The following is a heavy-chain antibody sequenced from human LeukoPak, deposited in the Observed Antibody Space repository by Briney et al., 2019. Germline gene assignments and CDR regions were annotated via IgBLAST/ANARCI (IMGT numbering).Heavy chain of an antibody. CDR2: INPSGGST. V-gene: IGHV1-46*03. Sequence: GASVKVSCKASGYTFTSYYMHLVRQAPGQGLEWIGIINPSGGSTSYAQKFQGRVTMTRDTSTSTVYMELSSLRSEDTAVYYCARGHCSSTSCYGRGYYYYMDVWGKGTTVTVSS. J-gene: IGHJ6*03. D-gene: IGHD2-2*01. CDR1: GYTFTSYY. CDR3: ARGHCSSTSCYGRGYYYYMDV.